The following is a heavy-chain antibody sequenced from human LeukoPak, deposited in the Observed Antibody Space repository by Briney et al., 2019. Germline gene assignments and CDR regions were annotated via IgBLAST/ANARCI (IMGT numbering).Heavy chain of an antibody. J-gene: IGHJ5*02. D-gene: IGHD6-13*01. CDR2: LIPILGTA. V-gene: IGHV1-69*01. CDR3: ARATVGTWGIAAAGNNWFDP. CDR1: GVTLSSYA. Sequence: SVTVSCKASGVTLSSYAISWVRQAPGQGLEWMGGLIPILGTANYAQKFQGRVTITADESTSTAYMELSSLRSEDTAVYYCARATVGTWGIAAAGNNWFDPWGQGTLVTVSS.